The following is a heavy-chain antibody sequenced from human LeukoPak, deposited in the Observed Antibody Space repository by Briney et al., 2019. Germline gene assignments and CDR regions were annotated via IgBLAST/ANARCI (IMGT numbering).Heavy chain of an antibody. Sequence: PGGSLRLSCAASGFTFSSYEMNWVRQAPGKGLEWVSYISSSGSTIYYADSLKGRFTISRDNSKNTLYLQMNSLRAEDTAVYYCARRAGAYSHPYDYWGQGTLVTVSS. V-gene: IGHV3-48*03. CDR1: GFTFSSYE. D-gene: IGHD4/OR15-4a*01. J-gene: IGHJ4*02. CDR3: ARRAGAYSHPYDY. CDR2: ISSSGSTI.